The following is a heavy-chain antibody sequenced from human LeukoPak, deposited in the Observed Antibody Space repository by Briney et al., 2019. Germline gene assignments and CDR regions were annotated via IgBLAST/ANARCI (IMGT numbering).Heavy chain of an antibody. Sequence: GGSLRLSCAASGFTFSDYYMSWIRQAPGKGLEWVSYISSSGSTIYYADSVKGRFTISRDNAKNSLYLQMNSLRAEGTAVYYCVSDTEGGRGYCSGGSCYEPIWAFDIWGQGTMVTVSS. CDR1: GFTFSDYY. D-gene: IGHD2-15*01. CDR3: VSDTEGGRGYCSGGSCYEPIWAFDI. V-gene: IGHV3-11*04. CDR2: ISSSGSTI. J-gene: IGHJ3*02.